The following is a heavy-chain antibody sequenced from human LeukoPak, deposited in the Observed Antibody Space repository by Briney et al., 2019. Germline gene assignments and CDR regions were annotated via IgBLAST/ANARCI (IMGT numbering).Heavy chain of an antibody. Sequence: QPGGSLRPSCAASGFTFSSYEMNWVRQAPGMGLECVSVIADDGTTYYADPVKGRFTISRDNSKNIVFLQMNSLSAEDTAVYYCARDSTTSGWYEVGYWGQGTLVTVSS. CDR1: GFTFSSYE. CDR3: ARDSTTSGWYEVGY. CDR2: IADDGTT. V-gene: IGHV3-53*01. D-gene: IGHD6-19*01. J-gene: IGHJ4*02.